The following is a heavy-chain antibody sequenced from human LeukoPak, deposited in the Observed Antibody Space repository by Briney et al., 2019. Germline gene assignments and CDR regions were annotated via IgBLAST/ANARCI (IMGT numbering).Heavy chain of an antibody. CDR3: ANTYYYDSSGYRPF. CDR2: SNHNSGGT. Sequence: SVYPSCSLSTHTSTSNYTHWVRHPPKHGREWRGGSNHNSGGTNYAQKFQGRVTMARNTSISTAYMELSRLRSDDTAVYYCANTYYYDSSGYRPFWGQGTLVTVSS. D-gene: IGHD3-22*01. J-gene: IGHJ4*02. CDR1: THTSTSNY. V-gene: IGHV1-2*02.